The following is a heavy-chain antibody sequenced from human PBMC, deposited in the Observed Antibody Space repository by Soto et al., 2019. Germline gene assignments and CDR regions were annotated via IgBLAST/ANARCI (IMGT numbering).Heavy chain of an antibody. D-gene: IGHD3-9*01. CDR1: GGSISSYY. Sequence: PSETLSLTCTVSGGSISSYYWSWIRQPPGKGLEWIGYIYYSGSTNYNPSLKSRVTISVDTSKNQFSLKLSSVTAADTAVYYCARQNDILTGWGFPTPTFDPWGQGTLVTVSS. CDR2: IYYSGST. CDR3: ARQNDILTGWGFPTPTFDP. V-gene: IGHV4-59*08. J-gene: IGHJ5*02.